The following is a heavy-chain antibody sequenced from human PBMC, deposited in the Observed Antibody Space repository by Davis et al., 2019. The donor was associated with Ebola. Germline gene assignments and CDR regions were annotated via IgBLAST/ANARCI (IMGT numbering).Heavy chain of an antibody. CDR2: IWYDGSNK. V-gene: IGHV3-30*02. J-gene: IGHJ3*02. D-gene: IGHD3-16*01. CDR3: VKDGAAGPSDAFDI. CDR1: GFTFSSYG. Sequence: GGSLRLSCAASGFTFSSYGMHWVRQAPGKGLEWVAVIWYDGSNKYYADSVKGRFTISRDNSKNTLYLQMSSLRAEDTAVYYCVKDGAAGPSDAFDIWGQGTMVTVSS.